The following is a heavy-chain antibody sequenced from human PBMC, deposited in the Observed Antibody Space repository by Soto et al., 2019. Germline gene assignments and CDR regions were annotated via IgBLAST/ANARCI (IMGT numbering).Heavy chain of an antibody. CDR1: GYTFTNYG. D-gene: IGHD3-3*01. CDR2: ISPYNGNR. CDR3: ASASPHYRYDFWSGYYDAFDI. Sequence: QVQLVQSGTEVKNPGDSVKVSCKTSGYTFTNYGISWVRQAPGQGLEWMGWISPYNGNRNYAQKLQGRVSMTTDTSARTAHMRLRSIRSGKTSVYYCASASPHYRYDFWSGYYDAFDIWGQGTMVTVSS. J-gene: IGHJ3*02. V-gene: IGHV1-18*01.